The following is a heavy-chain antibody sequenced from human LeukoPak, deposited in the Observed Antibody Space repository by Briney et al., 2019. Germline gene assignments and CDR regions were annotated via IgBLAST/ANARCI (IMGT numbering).Heavy chain of an antibody. CDR3: AKSGQPRPDYYYYYGMDV. J-gene: IGHJ6*02. CDR2: ISGSGGST. V-gene: IGHV3-23*01. Sequence: GGSLRLSCAASGFTFSSYAMSWVRQAPGKGLEWVSVISGSGGSTYYADSVKGRFTISRDNSKNTLYLQMNSLRAEDTAVYYCAKSGQPRPDYYYYYGMDVWGQGTTVTVSS. CDR1: GFTFSSYA. D-gene: IGHD6-25*01.